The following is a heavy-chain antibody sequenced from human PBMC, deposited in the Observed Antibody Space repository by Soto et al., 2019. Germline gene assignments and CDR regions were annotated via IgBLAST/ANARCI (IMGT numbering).Heavy chain of an antibody. V-gene: IGHV5-10-1*01. J-gene: IGHJ6*02. CDR1: GYSFTSYW. Sequence: SGESLKISCKGSGYSFTSYWISWVRQMPGKGLEWMGRIDPSDSYTNYSPSFQGHVTISADKSISTAYLQWSSLKASDTAMYYCARHPITVTTSYYGMDVWGQGNTV. CDR2: IDPSDSYT. D-gene: IGHD4-17*01. CDR3: ARHPITVTTSYYGMDV.